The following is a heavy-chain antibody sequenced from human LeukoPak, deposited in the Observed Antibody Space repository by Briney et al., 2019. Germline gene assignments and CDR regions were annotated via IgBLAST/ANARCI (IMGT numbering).Heavy chain of an antibody. CDR1: GGSISSYY. J-gene: IGHJ5*02. CDR2: IYYSGST. D-gene: IGHD5-18*01. V-gene: IGHV4-59*12. CDR3: ARDGHVDTAMVTDP. Sequence: SETLSLTCTVSGGSISSYYWSWIRQPPGKGLEWIGSIYYSGSTYYNPSLKSRVTISVDTSKNQFSLKLSSVTAADTAVYYCARDGHVDTAMVTDPWGQGTLVTVSP.